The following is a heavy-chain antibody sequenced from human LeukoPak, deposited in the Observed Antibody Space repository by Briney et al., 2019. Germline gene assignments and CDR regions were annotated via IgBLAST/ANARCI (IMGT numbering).Heavy chain of an antibody. CDR2: ISYSEST. J-gene: IGHJ6*02. D-gene: IGHD3-10*01. CDR1: GGSISIYY. CDR3: ARGDYYYNYGMDV. Sequence: SETLSLTCTVSGGSISIYYWVWLRQPPGKGLEWSGYISYSESTNYNPSLKSRVTLSLDTTKNQSSLKLSSMTAADTAMYYCARGDYYYNYGMDVWGQGTTVTVS. V-gene: IGHV4-59*08.